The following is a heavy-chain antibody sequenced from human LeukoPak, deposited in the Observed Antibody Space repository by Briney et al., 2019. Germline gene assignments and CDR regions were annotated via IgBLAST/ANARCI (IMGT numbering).Heavy chain of an antibody. J-gene: IGHJ6*04. CDR3: AKDRSEVVMAV. CDR1: GFTFSSYS. D-gene: IGHD3-3*01. V-gene: IGHV3-30*18. Sequence: GGSLRLSCAASGFTFSSYSMNWVRQAPGKGLEWVAVISYDGSNKYYADSVKGRFTISRDNSKNTLYLQMNSLRTEDTAVYYCAKDRSEVVMAVWGKGTTVTVSS. CDR2: ISYDGSNK.